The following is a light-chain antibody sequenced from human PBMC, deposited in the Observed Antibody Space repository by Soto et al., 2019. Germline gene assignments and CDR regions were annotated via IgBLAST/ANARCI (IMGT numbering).Light chain of an antibody. CDR2: GAS. V-gene: IGKV3-20*01. J-gene: IGKJ2*01. CDR1: QSVSSNY. CDR3: QQYGTSPGYT. Sequence: EIVLTQSPGTLSLSPGEWATLSCRASQSVSSNYLAWYQQKPGQAPRRLIYGASSRATGIPDRFSGSGSGTDFTLTISRLEPEDFAVYFCQQYGTSPGYTFGQGTKLEIK.